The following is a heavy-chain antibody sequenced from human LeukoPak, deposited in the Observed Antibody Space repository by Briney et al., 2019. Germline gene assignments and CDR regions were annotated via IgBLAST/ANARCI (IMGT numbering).Heavy chain of an antibody. J-gene: IGHJ4*02. Sequence: SETLSLTCTVSGGSISSDGYYWSWIRQHPGKGLEWIGYIYYSGSTYYNPSLKSRVTISVDTSKNQFSLKLSSVTAADTAVYYCARVGSSGYYFDYWGQGTLVTVSS. CDR1: GGSISSDGYY. V-gene: IGHV4-31*03. CDR3: ARVGSSGYYFDY. CDR2: IYYSGST. D-gene: IGHD3-22*01.